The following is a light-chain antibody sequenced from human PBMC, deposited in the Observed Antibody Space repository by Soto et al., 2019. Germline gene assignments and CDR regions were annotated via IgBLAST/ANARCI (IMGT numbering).Light chain of an antibody. V-gene: IGKV1-5*01. CDR1: QSLSRW. Sequence: DIQMTQSPSTLSAFVGDRVTITCRASQSLSRWLAWYQQKPGNAPKLLIYDASTPESGGPSRFGGSGVWAEFTHTIRCHRPDDFGCYYCQQYNNYPWTFAQGTKVDIK. CDR3: QQYNNYPWT. CDR2: DAS. J-gene: IGKJ1*01.